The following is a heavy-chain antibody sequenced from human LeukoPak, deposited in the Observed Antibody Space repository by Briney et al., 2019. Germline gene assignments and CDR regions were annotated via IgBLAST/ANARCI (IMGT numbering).Heavy chain of an antibody. CDR2: ICAYNGNT. Sequence: GASVNVSCKASGYTFISYGISWVRQAPGQGLEWMGWICAYNGNTNYAQKLQGRVTMTTDTSTSTAYMELRSLRSDDTAVYYCARLRGGYCSGGSCLQDGDSHYFDYWGQGTLVTVSS. J-gene: IGHJ4*02. D-gene: IGHD2-15*01. CDR3: ARLRGGYCSGGSCLQDGDSHYFDY. V-gene: IGHV1-18*01. CDR1: GYTFISYG.